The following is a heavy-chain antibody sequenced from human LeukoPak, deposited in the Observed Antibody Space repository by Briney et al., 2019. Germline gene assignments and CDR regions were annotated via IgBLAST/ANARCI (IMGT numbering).Heavy chain of an antibody. Sequence: SETLSLTCAVYGGSFSGYYWSWIRQPPGKGLEWIGEINHSGSTNYNPSLKSRVTISVDTSKNQFSLKLSSVTAADTAVYYCARDHPLKIVGATIDAFDIWGQGTMVTVSS. J-gene: IGHJ3*02. CDR2: INHSGST. CDR1: GGSFSGYY. V-gene: IGHV4-34*01. D-gene: IGHD1-26*01. CDR3: ARDHPLKIVGATIDAFDI.